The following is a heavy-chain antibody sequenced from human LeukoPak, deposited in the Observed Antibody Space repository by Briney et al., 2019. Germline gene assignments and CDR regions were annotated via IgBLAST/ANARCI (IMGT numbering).Heavy chain of an antibody. CDR1: GFTFSSYW. V-gene: IGHV3-7*01. Sequence: GGSLRLSCAASGFTFSSYWMSWVRQAPGKGLEWVANIKQDGSEKYYVDSVKGRFTISRDNAKNSLYLQMNSLRAEDTAVYYCAKVLRSGELLGFDSWGQGTLVTVSS. J-gene: IGHJ4*02. D-gene: IGHD1-26*01. CDR2: IKQDGSEK. CDR3: AKVLRSGELLGFDS.